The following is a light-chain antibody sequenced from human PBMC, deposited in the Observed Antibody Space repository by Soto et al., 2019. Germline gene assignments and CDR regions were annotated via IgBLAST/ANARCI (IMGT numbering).Light chain of an antibody. CDR3: QQLNSYPYT. CDR2: AAS. Sequence: IQLTQSPSSLSASVGDRVTITCRASQSISNYLAWYQQEPGKAPKLLIYAASTLQSGVPSRFSGSGSGTDFTLTISSLQPEDFATYYCQQLNSYPYTFGQGTKLEIK. V-gene: IGKV1-9*01. CDR1: QSISNY. J-gene: IGKJ2*01.